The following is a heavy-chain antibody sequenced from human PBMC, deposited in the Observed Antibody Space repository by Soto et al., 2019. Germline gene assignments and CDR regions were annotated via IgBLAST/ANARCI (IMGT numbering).Heavy chain of an antibody. CDR2: INPNSGGT. V-gene: IGHV1-2*04. CDR1: GYTFTGYY. J-gene: IGHJ6*02. D-gene: IGHD4-17*01. Sequence: GASVKVACKASGYTFTGYYMHWVRQAPGQGLEWMGWINPNSGGTNYAQKFQGWVTITRDTSASTAYMELSSLRSEDTAVYYCARDPRDYDYYYYGMDVWGQGTTVTV. CDR3: ARDPRDYDYYYYGMDV.